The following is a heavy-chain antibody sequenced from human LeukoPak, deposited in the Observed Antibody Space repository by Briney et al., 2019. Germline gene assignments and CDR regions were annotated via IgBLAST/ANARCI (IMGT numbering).Heavy chain of an antibody. J-gene: IGHJ4*02. CDR3: ARLEGHSSGHTPALDY. V-gene: IGHV5-51*01. Sequence: PGESLKISCKGSGYSFPSFWIGWVRQMPGKGLEWMGIIYPGDSDTRYSPSFQGKVTISADKSISTAYPQWSSQKASDTAMYYCARLEGHSSGHTPALDYWGQGTLVTVSS. CDR1: GYSFPSFW. CDR2: IYPGDSDT. D-gene: IGHD3-22*01.